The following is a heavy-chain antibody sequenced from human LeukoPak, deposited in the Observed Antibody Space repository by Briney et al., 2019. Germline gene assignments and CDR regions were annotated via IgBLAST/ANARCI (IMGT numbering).Heavy chain of an antibody. CDR3: ARGAYYDILTGYLESSWFDP. D-gene: IGHD3-9*01. CDR2: INPNSGGT. V-gene: IGHV1-2*02. J-gene: IGHJ5*02. Sequence: ASVKVSCKASGYTFTGYYMHWVRQAPGQGLEWMGWINPNSGGTNYAQKFQGGVTMTRDTSISTAYMELSRLRSDDTAVYYCARGAYYDILTGYLESSWFDPWGQGTLVTVSS. CDR1: GYTFTGYY.